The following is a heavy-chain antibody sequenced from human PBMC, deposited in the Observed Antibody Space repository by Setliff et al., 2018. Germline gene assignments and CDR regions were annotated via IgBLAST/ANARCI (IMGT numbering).Heavy chain of an antibody. CDR2: IGPNGGST. CDR3: AIENWGSGYDYGFDI. V-gene: IGHV3-64D*09. Sequence: GGSLRLSCSASGFNFHTYTMHWVRQAPGKGLEYVSSIGPNGGSTYYANSVKGRFTSSRDSSKNKLYPQLRSVTAADTGIYYCAIENWGSGYDYGFDIWGPGTMVTVSS. CDR1: GFNFHTYT. J-gene: IGHJ3*02. D-gene: IGHD3-22*01.